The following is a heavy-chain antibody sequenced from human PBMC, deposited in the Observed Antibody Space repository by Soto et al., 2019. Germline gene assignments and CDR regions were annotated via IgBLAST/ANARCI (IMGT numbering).Heavy chain of an antibody. Sequence: QVQLVQSGAEVKKPGSSVKVSCKASGGTFSSYAISWVRQAPGQGLEWMGGIIPIVGTANYAQKFQGRVTITADESTSTAYMELSSLRSEDTAVYYCATDCSGGSCYSGIDYWGQGTLVTVSS. CDR3: ATDCSGGSCYSGIDY. V-gene: IGHV1-69*01. CDR1: GGTFSSYA. D-gene: IGHD2-15*01. CDR2: IIPIVGTA. J-gene: IGHJ4*02.